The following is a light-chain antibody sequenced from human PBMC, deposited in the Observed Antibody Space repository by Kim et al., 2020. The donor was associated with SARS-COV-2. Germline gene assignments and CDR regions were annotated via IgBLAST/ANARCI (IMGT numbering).Light chain of an antibody. CDR3: QVWDRSSDHWV. CDR2: YDD. CDR1: KIGVKS. J-gene: IGLJ3*02. Sequence: SYELTQPPSVSVAPGEAATIPCEGYKIGVKSVHWYQQRPGQAPLLVIYYDDDRPSGIPERFSGSNSGNTATLTIDRVEAGDEADYYCQVWDRSSDHWVFGGGTQLTVL. V-gene: IGLV3-21*04.